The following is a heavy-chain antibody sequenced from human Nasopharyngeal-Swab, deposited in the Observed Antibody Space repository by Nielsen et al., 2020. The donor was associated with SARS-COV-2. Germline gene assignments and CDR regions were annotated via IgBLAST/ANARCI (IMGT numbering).Heavy chain of an antibody. CDR1: GGSISSYY. D-gene: IGHD4-11*01. V-gene: IGHV4-59*01. Sequence: SETLSLTCTVSGGSISSYYLSWIRQPPGKGLEWIGYIYYSGSTNYNPSLKSRVTISVDTSKNQFSLKLSSVTAADTAVYYCARATTVTSYYYYGMDVWGQGTTVTVSS. CDR2: IYYSGST. J-gene: IGHJ6*02. CDR3: ARATTVTSYYYYGMDV.